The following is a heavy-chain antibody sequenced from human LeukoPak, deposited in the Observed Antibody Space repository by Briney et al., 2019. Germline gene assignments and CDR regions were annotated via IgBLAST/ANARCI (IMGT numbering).Heavy chain of an antibody. Sequence: ASVKVSCKVSGYTLTELSMHWVRQAPGQGLEWMGIINPSGGSTSYAQKFQGRVTMTRDTSTSTVYMELSSLRSEDTAVYYCARESDGSGSYYKKTLLFDYWGQGTLVTVSS. CDR2: INPSGGST. D-gene: IGHD3-10*01. CDR1: GYTLTELS. J-gene: IGHJ4*02. CDR3: ARESDGSGSYYKKTLLFDY. V-gene: IGHV1-46*01.